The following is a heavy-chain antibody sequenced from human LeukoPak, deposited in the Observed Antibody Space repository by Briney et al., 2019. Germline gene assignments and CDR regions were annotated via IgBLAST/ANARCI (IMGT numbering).Heavy chain of an antibody. CDR3: AREFYGDYSVYYFDY. CDR2: MNPNSGNT. D-gene: IGHD4-17*01. V-gene: IGHV1-8*02. CDR1: GGTFSSYA. J-gene: IGHJ4*02. Sequence: ASVKVSCKASGGTFSSYAINWVRQATGQGLEWMGWMNPNSGNTGYAQKFQGRVTMTRNTSISTAYMELSSLRSEDTAVYYCAREFYGDYSVYYFDYWGQGTLVTVSS.